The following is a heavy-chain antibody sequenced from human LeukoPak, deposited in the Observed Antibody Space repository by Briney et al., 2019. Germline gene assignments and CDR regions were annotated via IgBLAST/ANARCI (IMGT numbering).Heavy chain of an antibody. CDR3: ARGHHPPYCSGGSCYFGGYYYYMDV. Sequence: VASVKVSCKASGYTFTSYDINWVRQAPGQGLEWMGWMNPNSGNTGYAQKFQGRVTMTRNTSISTAYMELSSLRSEDTAVYYCARGHHPPYCSGGSCYFGGYYYYMDVWGKGTTVTISS. J-gene: IGHJ6*03. D-gene: IGHD2-15*01. CDR2: MNPNSGNT. CDR1: GYTFTSYD. V-gene: IGHV1-8*01.